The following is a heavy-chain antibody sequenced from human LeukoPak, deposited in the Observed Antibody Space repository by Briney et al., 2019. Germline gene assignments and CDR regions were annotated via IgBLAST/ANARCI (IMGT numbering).Heavy chain of an antibody. CDR1: GFTLSSYN. J-gene: IGHJ6*04. D-gene: IGHD6-13*01. Sequence: PGGSLRLSCVASGFTLSSYNMKWVRQAPGKRLEWVSSISWRSSDIEYADSVKVRFTISRSIDKKSLYLQMNSLRVEDKGVVFWSKIYSSTWYLGYLHLDVWGKRPTVTVPS. CDR3: SKIYSSTWYLGYLHLDV. V-gene: IGHV3-21*01. CDR2: ISWRSSDI.